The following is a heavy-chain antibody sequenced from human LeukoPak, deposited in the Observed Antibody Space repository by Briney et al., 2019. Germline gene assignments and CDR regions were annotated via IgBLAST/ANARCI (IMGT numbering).Heavy chain of an antibody. V-gene: IGHV1-18*01. CDR2: ISTYNGDT. CDR3: ARDCSSTSCYNVY. CDR1: GFTLSHPR. D-gene: IGHD2-2*02. Sequence: GGSVKGSCKGSGFTLSHPRFRWVGQAPWQGREGGGWISTYNGDTNYAQNLQGRVTMTTDTSTSTAYMEMRSLRSDDTAVYYCARDCSSTSCYNVYWGQGTLVTVSS. J-gene: IGHJ4*02.